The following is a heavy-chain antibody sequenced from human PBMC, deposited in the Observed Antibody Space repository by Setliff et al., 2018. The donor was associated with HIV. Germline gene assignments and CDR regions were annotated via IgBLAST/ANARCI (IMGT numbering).Heavy chain of an antibody. CDR3: ARGYYYDSSGYYYTYYYYYYMDV. CDR1: GGSISSYY. Sequence: PSETLSLTCTVPGGSISSYYWSWIRQPPGKGLEWIGYIYYSGSTNYNPSLKSRVTISVDTSKNQFSLKLSSVTAADTAVYYCARGYYYDSSGYYYTYYYYYYMDVWGKGTTVTV. CDR2: IYYSGST. V-gene: IGHV4-59*08. J-gene: IGHJ6*03. D-gene: IGHD3-22*01.